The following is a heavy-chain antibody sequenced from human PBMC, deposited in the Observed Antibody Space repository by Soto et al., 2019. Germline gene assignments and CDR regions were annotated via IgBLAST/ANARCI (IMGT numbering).Heavy chain of an antibody. CDR2: VSPTGDTV. CDR3: LKAAPTGLIDD. CDR1: GFRFEQYV. Sequence: VQVVASGGGLVQPGRSLRLSCAVSGFRFEQYVMHWVRQAPGKGVECVSTVSPTGDTVAYADSVECRFTVSRDNAKNSLYLQMNSLNGHDTAFYYCLKAAPTGLIDDWGQGTLVTVPS. J-gene: IGHJ4*02. D-gene: IGHD3-9*01. V-gene: IGHV3-9*01.